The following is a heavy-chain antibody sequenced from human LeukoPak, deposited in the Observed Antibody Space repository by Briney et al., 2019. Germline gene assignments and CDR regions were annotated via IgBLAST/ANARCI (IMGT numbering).Heavy chain of an antibody. V-gene: IGHV3-23*01. CDR1: GFTFSSYA. J-gene: IGHJ3*02. Sequence: GGSLRLSCAASGFTFSSYAMSWVRQAPGKGLEWVSAISGSGGSTYYADSVKGRFTIPRDNSKNTLYLQMNSLRAEDTAVYYCAKGGLGYCSSTSCYRLAAFDIWGQGTMVTVSS. CDR2: ISGSGGST. CDR3: AKGGLGYCSSTSCYRLAAFDI. D-gene: IGHD2-2*01.